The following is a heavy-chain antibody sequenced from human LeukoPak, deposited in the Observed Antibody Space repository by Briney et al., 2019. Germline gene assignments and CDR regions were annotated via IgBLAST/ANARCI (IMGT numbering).Heavy chain of an antibody. J-gene: IGHJ1*01. Sequence: GVSLRLSCAASGFTFSSYGMHWVRQAPGKGLEWVAFIRYDGSNKYYADSVKGRFTISRDNSKNTLYLQMNSLRAEDTAVYYCAKGRWAVAGAEYFQHWGQGTLVTVSS. CDR2: IRYDGSNK. CDR1: GFTFSSYG. D-gene: IGHD6-19*01. V-gene: IGHV3-30*02. CDR3: AKGRWAVAGAEYFQH.